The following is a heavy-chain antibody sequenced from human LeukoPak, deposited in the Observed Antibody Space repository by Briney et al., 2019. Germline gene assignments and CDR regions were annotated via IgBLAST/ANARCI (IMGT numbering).Heavy chain of an antibody. CDR3: ARDLMGTMVRRGFDP. V-gene: IGHV4-30-4*08. D-gene: IGHD3-10*01. J-gene: IGHJ5*02. Sequence: SQTLSLTCTVSGGSISSGDYYWSWIRQPPGKGLEWLGYIYYSGSTYYNPSLKSRVTISVDTSKNQFSLKLSSVTAADTAVYYCARDLMGTMVRRGFDPWGQGTLVTVSS. CDR1: GGSISSGDYY. CDR2: IYYSGST.